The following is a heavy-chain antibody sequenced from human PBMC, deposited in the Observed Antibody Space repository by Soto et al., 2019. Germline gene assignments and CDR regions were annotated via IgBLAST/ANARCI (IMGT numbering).Heavy chain of an antibody. CDR2: IYYSGST. CDR3: ARARGDILTGYYYYMDV. CDR1: GGSISSYY. V-gene: IGHV4-59*01. Sequence: SETLSLTCTVSGGSISSYYWSWIRQPPGKGLEWIGYIYYSGSTNYNPSLKSRVTISVDTSKNQFSLKLSSVTAADTAVYYCARARGDILTGYYYYMDVWGKGTTVTVSS. D-gene: IGHD3-9*01. J-gene: IGHJ6*03.